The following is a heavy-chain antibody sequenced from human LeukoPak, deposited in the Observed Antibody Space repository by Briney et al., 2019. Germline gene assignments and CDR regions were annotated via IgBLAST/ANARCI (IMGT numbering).Heavy chain of an antibody. V-gene: IGHV1-2*02. CDR3: ARERAGYKPFDY. D-gene: IGHD5-24*01. J-gene: IGHJ4*01. Sequence: ASVKVSCKASGYTFTGYYMHWVRQAPGQGLEWMGWINPNSGGTNYAQKFQGRVTMTRDTSISTAYMELSRLTSDDTAVYYCARERAGYKPFDYWGHGPLVTVSS. CDR2: INPNSGGT. CDR1: GYTFTGYY.